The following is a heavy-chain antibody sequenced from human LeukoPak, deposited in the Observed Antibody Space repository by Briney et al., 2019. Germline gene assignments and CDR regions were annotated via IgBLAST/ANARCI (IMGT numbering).Heavy chain of an antibody. J-gene: IGHJ4*02. CDR3: ARLDESEGDY. CDR2: ISSGSDYI. CDR1: GFTFTYYN. V-gene: IGHV3-21*06. Sequence: GGSLRLSCAASGFTFTYYNMNWVRQAPGKRLEWVSSISSGSDYIQYADSVKGRFTISRDNAKNSLYLQMSSLSAEDTAVYYCARLDESEGDYWGQGTLVTVSS.